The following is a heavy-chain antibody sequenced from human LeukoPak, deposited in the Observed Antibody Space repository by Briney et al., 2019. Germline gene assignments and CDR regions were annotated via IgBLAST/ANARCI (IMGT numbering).Heavy chain of an antibody. CDR2: INHSGST. J-gene: IGHJ5*02. D-gene: IGHD2-15*01. Sequence: SETLSLTCAVYGGSFSGYYWSWIRQPPGKGLEWIGEINHSGSTNYNPSLKSRVTISVDTSKNQFSLKLSSVTAADTAVYYCARSSGREYCSGGSCYWENNWFDPWGQGTLVTVSS. V-gene: IGHV4-34*01. CDR3: ARSSGREYCSGGSCYWENNWFDP. CDR1: GGSFSGYY.